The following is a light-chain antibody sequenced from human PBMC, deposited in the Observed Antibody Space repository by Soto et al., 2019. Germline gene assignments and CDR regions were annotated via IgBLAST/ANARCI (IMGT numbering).Light chain of an antibody. V-gene: IGLV2-18*01. CDR1: SSDVGSYNR. CDR3: SLYTSSRGV. CDR2: EVS. J-gene: IGLJ1*01. Sequence: QSVLTQPPSVSGSPGQSVTISCTGTSSDVGSYNRVSWYQQPPGTAPKLMIYEVSNRPSGVPDRSSGSKSGNTASLTISGLQAEDEADYYCSLYTSSRGVFGTGTKVTVL.